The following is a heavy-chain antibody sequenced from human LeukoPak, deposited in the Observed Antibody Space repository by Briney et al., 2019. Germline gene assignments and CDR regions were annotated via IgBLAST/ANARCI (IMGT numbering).Heavy chain of an antibody. Sequence: PSETLSLTCTVSGGSISSFYWSWIRQPAGKGLEWIGRIYTSGSTKYNPSLKSRVTMSVDTSKNQFSLKLSSATAADTAVYYCARQIAARPYYFDYWGQGTLVIVSS. D-gene: IGHD6-6*01. CDR3: ARQIAARPYYFDY. CDR1: GGSISSFY. V-gene: IGHV4-4*07. CDR2: IYTSGST. J-gene: IGHJ4*02.